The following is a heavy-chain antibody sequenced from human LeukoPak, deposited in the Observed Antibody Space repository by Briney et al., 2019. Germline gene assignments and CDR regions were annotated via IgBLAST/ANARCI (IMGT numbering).Heavy chain of an antibody. J-gene: IGHJ4*02. V-gene: IGHV3-23*01. Sequence: GGSLRLSCAVSGFAFSSYVMTWVRQAPGKGLEWVSSIHGSGGRTYYADSVKGRFTISRDNSRNTLYLQMNSLRAEDTAVYYCAKDTTYYYDSSGYYSTDYFDYWGQGTLVTVSS. CDR2: IHGSGGRT. D-gene: IGHD3-22*01. CDR3: AKDTTYYYDSSGYYSTDYFDY. CDR1: GFAFSSYV.